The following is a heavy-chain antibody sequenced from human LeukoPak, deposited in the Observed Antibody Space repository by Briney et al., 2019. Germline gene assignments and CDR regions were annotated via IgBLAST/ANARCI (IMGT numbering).Heavy chain of an antibody. J-gene: IGHJ4*02. CDR3: ASPYYGSGSYYPTFDY. D-gene: IGHD3-10*01. CDR1: GGTFSSYA. CDR2: IIPIFGTA. V-gene: IGHV1-69*13. Sequence: GASVKVSCKASGGTFSSYAISWVRQAPGQGLEWMGGIIPIFGTANYAQKFQGRVTITADESTSTAYMELSSLRSEDTAVYYCASPYYGSGSYYPTFDYWGQGTLVTFSS.